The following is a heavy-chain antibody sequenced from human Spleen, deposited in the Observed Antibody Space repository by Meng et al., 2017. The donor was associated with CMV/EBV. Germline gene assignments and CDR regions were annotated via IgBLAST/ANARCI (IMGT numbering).Heavy chain of an antibody. J-gene: IGHJ5*02. Sequence: AYGFTFSSYAMHWVRQAPGKGLEWVAAISKDGRNKHYGDSVKGRFNISRDNSKNTLYLQMNSLRAEDRAVYYCARDSSTGWYNSFDPWGQGTLVTVSS. CDR1: GFTFSSYA. CDR3: ARDSSTGWYNSFDP. V-gene: IGHV3-30*04. CDR2: ISKDGRNK. D-gene: IGHD6-19*01.